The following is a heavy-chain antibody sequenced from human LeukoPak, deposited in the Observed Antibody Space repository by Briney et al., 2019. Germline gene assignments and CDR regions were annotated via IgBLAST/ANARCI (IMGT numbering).Heavy chain of an antibody. CDR1: GFTFSSYE. Sequence: GGSLRLSCAASGFTFSSYEMNWVRQAPGKGLGWVSYVSSSGTTIYYADSVKGRFTVSRDNAKNSLYLQMNSLRAEDTAVYYCARQVASGFDPRGQGTLVTVSS. J-gene: IGHJ5*02. CDR3: ARQVASGFDP. V-gene: IGHV3-48*03. CDR2: VSSSGTTI.